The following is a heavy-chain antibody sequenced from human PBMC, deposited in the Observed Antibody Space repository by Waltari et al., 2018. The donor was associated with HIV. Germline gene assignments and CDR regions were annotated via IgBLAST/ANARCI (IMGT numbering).Heavy chain of an antibody. CDR1: GFIVSDYQ. J-gene: IGHJ6*02. Sequence: EVQLVESGGNLTRPGGSLRLSGGGSGFIVSDYQLSVVLPRPGKGPEWFSVLYSNGNTLYGGSVKGRFTIFRDNSKNTLYLQMNTLRVDDTAVYYCARMHRFYGSEQSRYFYFGMDVWGQGTTVTVSS. CDR3: ARMHRFYGSEQSRYFYFGMDV. V-gene: IGHV3-53*01. CDR2: LYSNGNT. D-gene: IGHD3-16*02.